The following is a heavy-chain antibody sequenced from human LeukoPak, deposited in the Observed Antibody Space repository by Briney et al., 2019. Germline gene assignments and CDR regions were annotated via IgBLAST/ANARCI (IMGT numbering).Heavy chain of an antibody. V-gene: IGHV3-23*01. CDR2: ISGSGGST. CDR1: GFTFSSYA. D-gene: IGHD2-2*01. CDR3: AKGANFVVVPAAVNWFDP. Sequence: PGGSLRLSCAASGFTFSSYAMRWVRQAPGKGLEWVSTISGSGGSTYYADSVRGRFTISRDNSKSTLYLQMNSLRAEDTAVYYCAKGANFVVVPAAVNWFDPWGQGTLVTVSS. J-gene: IGHJ5*02.